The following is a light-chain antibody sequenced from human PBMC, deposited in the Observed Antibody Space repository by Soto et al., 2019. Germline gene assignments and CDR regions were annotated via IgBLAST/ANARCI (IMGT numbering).Light chain of an antibody. CDR2: WAS. V-gene: IGKV4-1*01. J-gene: IGKJ1*01. CDR3: QQYFDTPWT. Sequence: DIVMTQSPDSLPVSLGERATINCKSSQSVLHSSNNKHCVSWYQQKPGQPPKLLIYWASTRESGVPDRFPGSGSGPAFTLTLSSLQAEDVAVYFCQQYFDTPWTFGQGTKVEIK. CDR1: QSVLHSSNNKHC.